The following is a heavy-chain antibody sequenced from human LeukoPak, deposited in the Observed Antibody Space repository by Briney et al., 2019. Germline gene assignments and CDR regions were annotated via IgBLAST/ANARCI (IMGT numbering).Heavy chain of an antibody. CDR3: ASGSRGGHNYYYMDV. Sequence: PSGTLSLTCAVSGGSISSSNWWSWVRQPPGKGLEWIGEIYHSGSTNYNPSLKSRVTISVDKSKNQFSLKLSSVTAADTAVYYCASGSRGGHNYYYMDVWGKGTTVTISS. CDR2: IYHSGST. CDR1: GGSISSSNW. D-gene: IGHD2-15*01. J-gene: IGHJ6*03. V-gene: IGHV4-4*02.